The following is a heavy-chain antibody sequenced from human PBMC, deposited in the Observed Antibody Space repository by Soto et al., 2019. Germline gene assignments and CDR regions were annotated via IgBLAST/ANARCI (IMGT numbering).Heavy chain of an antibody. CDR1: GFTFSSYA. J-gene: IGHJ4*02. CDR3: AKSPAQYCGGGSCYLDY. CDR2: ISGSGGST. Sequence: GGSLRLSCAASGFTFSSYAMSWVRQAPGKGLEWVSAISGSGGSTYHADSVKGRFTISRDNSKNSLYLHMNSLRAEDTAVSYYAKSPAQYCGGGSCYLDYWGQGTLVTVSS. V-gene: IGHV3-23*01. D-gene: IGHD2-15*01.